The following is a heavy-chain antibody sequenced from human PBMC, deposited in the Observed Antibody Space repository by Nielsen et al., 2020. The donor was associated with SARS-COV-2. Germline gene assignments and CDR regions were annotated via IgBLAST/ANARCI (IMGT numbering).Heavy chain of an antibody. J-gene: IGHJ4*01. CDR2: ITNTGSST. D-gene: IGHD6-6*01. Sequence: GGSLRLSCAASGFIFSNYAMNWVRQAPGKGLEWVSTITNTGSSTYYADSVKGRFTISRDNSKNTLYLQMNSLRADDTAVYYCAKRHSGSYSRAFDDWGHGTLVTVSS. V-gene: IGHV3-23*01. CDR3: AKRHSGSYSRAFDD. CDR1: GFIFSNYA.